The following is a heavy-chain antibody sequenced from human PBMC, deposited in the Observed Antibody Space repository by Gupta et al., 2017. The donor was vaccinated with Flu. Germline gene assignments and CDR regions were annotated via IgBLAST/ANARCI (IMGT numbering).Heavy chain of an antibody. Sequence: EVQLLESGGRLVEPGGSLRLSCAASGFSFSTFTVIWVLQAPGKGLEWISTIDVPGTNTYFADSVRGRFTISRDNSKTTLYLQMNRLAAEYTAVYYCAKRGSWGFFDYWGQGTLVIVSS. J-gene: IGHJ4*02. CDR3: AKRGSWGFFDY. CDR1: GFSFSTFT. V-gene: IGHV3-23*01. CDR2: IDVPGTNT. D-gene: IGHD3-16*01.